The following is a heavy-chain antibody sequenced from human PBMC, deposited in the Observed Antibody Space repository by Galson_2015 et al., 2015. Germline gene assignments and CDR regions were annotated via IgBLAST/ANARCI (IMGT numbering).Heavy chain of an antibody. D-gene: IGHD2-15*01. CDR2: INSDGSSI. Sequence: SLRLSCAASGFTFSSYWMHWVRQAPGKGLVWVSRINSDGSSISYADSMKGRFTISRDNAKNTLYLQMNSLGAEDTAVYHCVRDRGCSGGSCSLAFDIWGQGTMVTVSS. J-gene: IGHJ3*02. CDR3: VRDRGCSGGSCSLAFDI. V-gene: IGHV3-74*01. CDR1: GFTFSSYW.